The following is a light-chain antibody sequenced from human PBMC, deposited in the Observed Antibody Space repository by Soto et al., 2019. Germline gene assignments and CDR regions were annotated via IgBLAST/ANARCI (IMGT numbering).Light chain of an antibody. CDR2: DAS. J-gene: IGKJ1*01. Sequence: DIQMPRSPSTLSASVGDRVTITCRASQSISSWLAWYQQKPGKAPKLLIYDASRLESGVPSRFSGSGSGTEFTLTISSLQPDDFAIYYCEHYNRYSEEFGQGTKVDI. V-gene: IGKV1-5*01. CDR3: EHYNRYSEE. CDR1: QSISSW.